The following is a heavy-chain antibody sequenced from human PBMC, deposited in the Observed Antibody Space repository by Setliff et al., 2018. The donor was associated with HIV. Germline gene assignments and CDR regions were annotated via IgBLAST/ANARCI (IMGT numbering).Heavy chain of an antibody. CDR2: IYYSGNT. J-gene: IGHJ3*02. D-gene: IGHD3-22*01. Sequence: SETLSLTCSVSSGSIRGHYWSWIRQSPGKGLEWIGNIYYSGNTNYNPSFKSRVTISVDTSKNQFSLRVNSVTAADTAVYYCARSLVPSGYYYGRHAFDIWGQGTKVTVSS. CDR1: SGSIRGHY. CDR3: ARSLVPSGYYYGRHAFDI. V-gene: IGHV4-59*08.